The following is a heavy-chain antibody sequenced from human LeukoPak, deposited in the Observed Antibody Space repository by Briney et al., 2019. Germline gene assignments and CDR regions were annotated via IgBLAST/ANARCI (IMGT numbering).Heavy chain of an antibody. CDR3: ARTAKYYYGSETYYFFDY. J-gene: IGHJ4*02. CDR2: ISYTGST. CDR1: DGSISRYY. V-gene: IGHV4-59*01. Sequence: SETLSLTCTVSDGSISRYYWSWIRQPPGKGLEWIGYISYTGSTTYNSSLKSRVTISLDTSQNQFSLKLTSVTPADTAVYYCARTAKYYYGSETYYFFDYWGQGTLVTVSS. D-gene: IGHD3-10*01.